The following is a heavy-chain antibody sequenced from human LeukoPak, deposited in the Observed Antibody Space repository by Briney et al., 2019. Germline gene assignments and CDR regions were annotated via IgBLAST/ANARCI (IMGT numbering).Heavy chain of an antibody. V-gene: IGHV3-53*01. CDR1: GFTVSSNY. D-gene: IGHD3-10*01. CDR3: AKSYSPVKFDY. J-gene: IGHJ4*02. Sequence: PGGSLRLSCAASGFTVSSNYMSWVRQAPGKGLEWVSVIYSGGSTYYADSVKGRFTISRDNSKNTLYLQMNSLRAEDTAVYYCAKSYSPVKFDYWGQGTLVTVSS. CDR2: IYSGGST.